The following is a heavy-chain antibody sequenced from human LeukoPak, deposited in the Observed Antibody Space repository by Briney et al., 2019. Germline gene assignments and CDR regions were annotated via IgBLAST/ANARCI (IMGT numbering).Heavy chain of an antibody. CDR2: IYYSGST. V-gene: IGHV4-59*01. Sequence: SETLSLTCTVSGGSINNYYWGWIRQAPGKGLEWIGYIYYSGSTNYNPSLKSRVTISVDTSKNQFSLKLSSLTAADTAVYYCARHRGSGYPYFDYWGQGTLVTVSS. CDR1: GGSINNYY. CDR3: ARHRGSGYPYFDY. D-gene: IGHD3-22*01. J-gene: IGHJ4*02.